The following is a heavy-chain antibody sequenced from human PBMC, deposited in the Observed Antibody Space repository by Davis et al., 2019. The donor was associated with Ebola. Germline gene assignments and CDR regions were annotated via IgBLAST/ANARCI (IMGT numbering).Heavy chain of an antibody. V-gene: IGHV3-74*01. Sequence: PGGSLRLSCAASGFTFSSHWMHWVRQTPGKGLVWVSRINTEGGSTSYADSVKGRFTVSRDNAKNTLFLQMNSLRAEDTAVYYCARLIRFPGIGTDVWGQGTTVIVSS. CDR2: INTEGGST. D-gene: IGHD1-14*01. CDR1: GFTFSSHW. J-gene: IGHJ6*02. CDR3: ARLIRFPGIGTDV.